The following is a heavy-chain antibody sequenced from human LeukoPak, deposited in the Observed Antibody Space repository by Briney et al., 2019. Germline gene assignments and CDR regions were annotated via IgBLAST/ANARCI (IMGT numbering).Heavy chain of an antibody. CDR3: AGHDYSNYYYFDY. V-gene: IGHV4-34*01. Sequence: SETLSLTCAVYGGSFSGYYWSWIRQPPGKGLEWIGEINHSGSTNYNPSLKSRVTISVDTSKNQFSLKLSSVTAADTAVYYCAGHDYSNYYYFDYWGQGTLVTVSS. CDR2: INHSGST. CDR1: GGSFSGYY. D-gene: IGHD4-11*01. J-gene: IGHJ4*02.